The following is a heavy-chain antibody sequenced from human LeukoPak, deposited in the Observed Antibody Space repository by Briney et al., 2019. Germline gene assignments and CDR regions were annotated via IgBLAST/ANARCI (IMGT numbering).Heavy chain of an antibody. J-gene: IGHJ4*02. CDR1: GFTFSDYY. CDR2: ISSSGSTI. V-gene: IGHV3-11*01. D-gene: IGHD6-19*01. Sequence: PGGSLRLSCAASGFTFSDYYMSWIRQAPGKGLEWVSYISSSGSTIYYADSVKGRFTISRDNSKNTLYLQMNSLRAEDTAVYYCARRSGIAVAGAFDYWGQGTLVTVPS. CDR3: ARRSGIAVAGAFDY.